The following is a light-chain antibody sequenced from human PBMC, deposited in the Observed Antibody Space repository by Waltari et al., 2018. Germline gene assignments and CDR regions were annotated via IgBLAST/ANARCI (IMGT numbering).Light chain of an antibody. V-gene: IGKV1-39*01. CDR2: TAS. CDR3: QQTYTIPIT. Sequence: DIQMTQSPSSLSASVGDRVTITCRASQTIFNYLNWYQQKPGKAPKRIVYTASNLQSGVPSTFSGSRSGTDFTLTISSLQPEDFATYFCQQTYTIPITFGQGTRLEIK. J-gene: IGKJ5*01. CDR1: QTIFNY.